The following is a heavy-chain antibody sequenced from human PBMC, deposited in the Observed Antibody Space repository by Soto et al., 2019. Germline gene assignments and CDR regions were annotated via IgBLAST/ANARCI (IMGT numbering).Heavy chain of an antibody. CDR3: ARDHDSRGLKYFDY. J-gene: IGHJ4*02. D-gene: IGHD3-22*01. Sequence: QVQLVQSGAEVKKPGSSVKVSCKASGGTFSSYAISWVRHAPGQGLEWMGGIIPIFGTANYAQKFQGRVTITADKSTSTAYMGLSSLRSEDTAVYYCARDHDSRGLKYFDYWGQGTLVTVSS. CDR2: IIPIFGTA. CDR1: GGTFSSYA. V-gene: IGHV1-69*06.